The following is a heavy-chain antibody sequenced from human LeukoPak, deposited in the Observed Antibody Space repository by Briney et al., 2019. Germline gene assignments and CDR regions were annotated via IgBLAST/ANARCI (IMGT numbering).Heavy chain of an antibody. CDR1: GGSLSSSSYY. CDR2: IYYSGST. CDR3: ARRIAARLDY. Sequence: SETLSLTCTVSGGSLSSSSYYWGWIRQPPGKGLEWIGSIYYSGSTYYNPSLKSRVTISVDTSKNQFSLKLSSVTAADTAVYYCARRIAARLDYWGQGTLVTVSS. D-gene: IGHD6-6*01. J-gene: IGHJ4*02. V-gene: IGHV4-39*01.